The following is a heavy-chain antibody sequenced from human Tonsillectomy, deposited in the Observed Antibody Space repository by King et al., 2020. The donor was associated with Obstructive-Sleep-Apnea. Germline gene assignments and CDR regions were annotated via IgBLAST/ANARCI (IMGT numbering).Heavy chain of an antibody. CDR3: AKGLTGDQGY. CDR1: GFTFSSYG. CDR2: ISYDGRNK. V-gene: IGHV3-30*18. Sequence: VQLVESGGGVVQPGRSLRLSCAASGFTFSSYGMHWVRQAPGKGLEWVAVISYDGRNKYYADSVKGRFTISRDNSKNTLYLQMNSLRAEDTAVYYCAKGLTGDQGYWGQGTLVTVSS. J-gene: IGHJ4*02. D-gene: IGHD7-27*01.